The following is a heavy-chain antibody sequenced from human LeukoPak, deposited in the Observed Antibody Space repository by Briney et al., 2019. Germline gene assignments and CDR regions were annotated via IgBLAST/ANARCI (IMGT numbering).Heavy chain of an antibody. J-gene: IGHJ6*03. D-gene: IGHD3-10*01. CDR1: GFTFSSYS. CDR2: ISGGSSSI. Sequence: GGSLRLSCAASGFTFSSYSMNWVRQAPGKGLEWVSYISGGSSSIYYADSVKGRFSISRDNSKNTLYLQMNSLRAEDTAVYYCAKAAGSGNTRYFYYYMDVWGKGTTVIISS. V-gene: IGHV3-48*01. CDR3: AKAAGSGNTRYFYYYMDV.